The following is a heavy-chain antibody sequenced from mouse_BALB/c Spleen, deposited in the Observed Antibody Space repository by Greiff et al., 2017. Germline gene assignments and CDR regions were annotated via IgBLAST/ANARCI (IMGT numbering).Heavy chain of an antibody. V-gene: IGHV7-3*02. CDR2: IRNKANGYTT. CDR1: GFTFTDYY. D-gene: IGHD1-1*01. J-gene: IGHJ4*01. CDR3: AREGTVVAPYYAMDY. Sequence: EVQLVESGGGLVQPGGSLRLSCATSGFTFTDYYMSWVRQPPGKALEWLGFIRNKANGYTTEYSASVKGRFTISRDNSQSILYLQMNTLRAEDSATYYCAREGTVVAPYYAMDYWGQGTSVTVSS.